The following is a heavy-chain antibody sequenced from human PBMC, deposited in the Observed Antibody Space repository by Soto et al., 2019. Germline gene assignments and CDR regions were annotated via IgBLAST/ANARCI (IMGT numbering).Heavy chain of an antibody. V-gene: IGHV4-34*01. CDR2: INHSGST. CDR3: ARVKRAARPGAFDI. Sequence: SETLSLTCAVYGGSFSGYYWSWIRQPPGKGLEWIGEINHSGSTNYNPSLKSRVTISVDTSKNQFSLKLSSVTAADTAVYYCARVKRAARPGAFDIWGQGTMVTVSS. J-gene: IGHJ3*02. D-gene: IGHD6-6*01. CDR1: GGSFSGYY.